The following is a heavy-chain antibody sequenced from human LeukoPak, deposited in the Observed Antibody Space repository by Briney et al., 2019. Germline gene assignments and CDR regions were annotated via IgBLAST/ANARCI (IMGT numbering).Heavy chain of an antibody. CDR1: GFTFSSYA. Sequence: QPGGSLRLSCAASGFTFSSYAMHWVRQAPGKGLEYVSAISSNGGSTYYANSVKGRFTISRDNSKNTLYLQMNSLRAEDTAVYYCAKDNEGAFDIWGQGTMVTVSS. D-gene: IGHD1-1*01. V-gene: IGHV3-64*01. CDR3: AKDNEGAFDI. J-gene: IGHJ3*02. CDR2: ISSNGGST.